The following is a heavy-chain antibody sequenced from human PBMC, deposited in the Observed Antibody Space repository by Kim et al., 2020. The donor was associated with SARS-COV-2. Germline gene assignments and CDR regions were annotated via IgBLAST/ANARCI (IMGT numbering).Heavy chain of an antibody. CDR3: ARESFYGDPNSAAY. J-gene: IGHJ4*02. V-gene: IGHV3-53*01. D-gene: IGHD4-17*01. CDR2: IYSGGST. CDR1: GFTVSSNY. Sequence: GGSLRLSCAASGFTVSSNYMSWVRQAPGKGLEWVSAIYSGGSTYYADSVKGRFTISRDNSKNTLYLQMNSLRAEDTAVYYCARESFYGDPNSAAYWGQGTLVTVSS.